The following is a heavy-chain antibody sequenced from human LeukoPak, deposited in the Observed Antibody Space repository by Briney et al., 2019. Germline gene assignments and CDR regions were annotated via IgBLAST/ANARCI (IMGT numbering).Heavy chain of an antibody. J-gene: IGHJ6*01. D-gene: IGHD5-18*01. CDR3: ARRSDTGVVPHHSYYCFDV. CDR1: GGTFSTYE. CDR2: IIPVLNIA. V-gene: IGHV1-69*04. Sequence: GSSVKVSCKASGGTFSTYEINWVRQPPGQGLEWVGRIIPVLNIANYAQRFQGRVTITADKSTNTAYMELSSLRSEDTATYYCARRSDTGVVPHHSYYCFDVWGQGTAVTVSS.